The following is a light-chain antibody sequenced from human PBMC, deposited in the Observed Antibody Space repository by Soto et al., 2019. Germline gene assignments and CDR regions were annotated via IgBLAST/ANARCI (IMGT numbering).Light chain of an antibody. Sequence: DIQMTQSPSSLSASVGDRVTITCRASRTIIGYLNWYQLKPGKVPKLLIYAASSLHSGVPSRFSGSGSGTDFTLTISGLQREDFATYYCQQSYSTGYTFGQGTKVEIK. CDR1: RTIIGY. CDR2: AAS. V-gene: IGKV1-39*01. CDR3: QQSYSTGYT. J-gene: IGKJ2*01.